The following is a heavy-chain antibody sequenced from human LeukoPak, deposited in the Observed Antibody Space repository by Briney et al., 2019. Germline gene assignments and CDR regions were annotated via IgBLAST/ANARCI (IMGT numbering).Heavy chain of an antibody. D-gene: IGHD2-21*01. Sequence: PSETLSLTCAVYGGSFSGYYWSWIRQHPGKGLEWIGYIYYSGGTYYNPSLKSRVTISVDTSKNQFSLKLSSVTAADTAVYYCARLRLADLYRFDPWGQGTLVTVSS. CDR3: ARLRLADLYRFDP. J-gene: IGHJ5*02. CDR1: GGSFSGYY. V-gene: IGHV4-31*11. CDR2: IYYSGGT.